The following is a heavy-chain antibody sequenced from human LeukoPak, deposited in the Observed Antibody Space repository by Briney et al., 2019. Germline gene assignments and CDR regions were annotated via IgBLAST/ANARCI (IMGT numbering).Heavy chain of an antibody. Sequence: PSETLSLTCTVSGGSISSYYWSWSRQPPGKGLEWIGYIYYSESSNYNPSLKSRVTISVDTSKNQFSLKLSSVSAADTAVYYCARDEYGSGWGWFDPWGQGTLVTVSS. J-gene: IGHJ5*02. CDR1: GGSISSYY. D-gene: IGHD6-19*01. CDR3: ARDEYGSGWGWFDP. CDR2: IYYSESS. V-gene: IGHV4-59*01.